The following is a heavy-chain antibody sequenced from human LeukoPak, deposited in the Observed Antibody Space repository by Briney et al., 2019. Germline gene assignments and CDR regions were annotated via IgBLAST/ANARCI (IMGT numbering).Heavy chain of an antibody. CDR3: ARDRGITGTRGYYYYYGMDV. CDR1: GGSFSGYY. J-gene: IGHJ6*02. Sequence: SETLSLTCAVYGGSFSGYYWSWIRQPPGKGLEWIGEINHSGSTNYNPSLKSRVTISVDTSKNQFSLKLSSVTAADTAVYYCARDRGITGTRGYYYYYGMDVWGQGTTVTVSS. CDR2: INHSGST. V-gene: IGHV4-34*01. D-gene: IGHD1-7*01.